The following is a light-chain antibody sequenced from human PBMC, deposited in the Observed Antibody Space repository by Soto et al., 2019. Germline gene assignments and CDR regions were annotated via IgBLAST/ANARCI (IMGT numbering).Light chain of an antibody. CDR1: LTVSDNY. CDR3: QQYSTSPLT. V-gene: IGKV3-20*01. CDR2: DAS. Sequence: EIVLTHSPGTLSLPPGERATLSCRASLTVSDNYLAWYQQKAGQAPRLVIYDASSRATGIPDRFSASGSGTDFTLTISRLEPEDFAVYYCQQYSTSPLTFGQGTKVEVK. J-gene: IGKJ1*01.